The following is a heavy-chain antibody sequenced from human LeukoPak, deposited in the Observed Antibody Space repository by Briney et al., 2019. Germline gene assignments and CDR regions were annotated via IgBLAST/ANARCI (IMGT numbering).Heavy chain of an antibody. CDR1: GFTFSSYA. D-gene: IGHD3-10*01. CDR3: APVGDYYGSGSFDY. CDR2: ISGSGGST. J-gene: IGHJ4*02. V-gene: IGHV3-23*01. Sequence: PGGSLRLSCAASGFTFSSYAMSWVRQAPGKGLEWVSAISGSGGSTYYADSVKGRFTISRDNSKNTLYLQMNSLRAEDTAVHYCAPVGDYYGSGSFDYWGQGTLVTVSS.